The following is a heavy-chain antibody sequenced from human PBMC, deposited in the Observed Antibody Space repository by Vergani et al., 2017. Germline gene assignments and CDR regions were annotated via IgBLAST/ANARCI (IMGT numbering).Heavy chain of an antibody. D-gene: IGHD3-3*01. Sequence: EVQLLESGGGLVQPGGSLRLSCAASGFTFSSYAMSWVRQAPGKGLEWVSAISGSGGSTYYADSVKGRFTISRDNSKNTLYLQMNSLRAEDTAVYYCAKVGSGFLEWPNWCEYYGMDVWGQGTTVTVSS. CDR2: ISGSGGST. CDR1: GFTFSSYA. J-gene: IGHJ6*02. CDR3: AKVGSGFLEWPNWCEYYGMDV. V-gene: IGHV3-23*01.